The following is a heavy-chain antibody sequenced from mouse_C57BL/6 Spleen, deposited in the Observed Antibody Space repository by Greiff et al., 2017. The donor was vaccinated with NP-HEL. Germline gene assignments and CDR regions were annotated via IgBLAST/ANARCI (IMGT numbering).Heavy chain of an antibody. CDR2: INPGSGGT. V-gene: IGHV1-54*01. CDR3: ARGVLRDFDY. D-gene: IGHD3-2*02. Sequence: VQLQQSGAELVRPGTSVKVSCKASGYAFTNYLIEWVKQRPGQGLEWIGVINPGSGGTNYNEKFKGKATLTADKSSSTAYMQLSSLTSEDSAVYFCARGVLRDFDYWGQGTTLTVSS. J-gene: IGHJ2*01. CDR1: GYAFTNYL.